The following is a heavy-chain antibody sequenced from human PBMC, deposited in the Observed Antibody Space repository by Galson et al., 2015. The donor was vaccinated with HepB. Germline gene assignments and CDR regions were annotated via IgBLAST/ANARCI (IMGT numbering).Heavy chain of an antibody. Sequence: SLRLSCAASGFTYTYYGFHWVRQAPGKGLEWLAYDGHSGDSYADSVKGRFTTSRDNSKNTLFLQMNGLTSEDTAVYYCARQLLVGGGLDVWGQGTTVIVSS. V-gene: IGHV3-33*03. CDR2: DGHSGD. J-gene: IGHJ6*02. CDR1: GFTYTYYG. CDR3: ARQLLVGGGLDV. D-gene: IGHD6-13*01.